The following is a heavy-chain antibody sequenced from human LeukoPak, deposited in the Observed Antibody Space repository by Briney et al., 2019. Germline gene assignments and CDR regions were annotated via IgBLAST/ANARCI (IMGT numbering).Heavy chain of an antibody. CDR1: GFTFSNYW. V-gene: IGHV3-7*01. D-gene: IGHD4-23*01. Sequence: GGSLRLSCAASGFTFSNYWINWVRQAPGKGLEWVANIKQDGSETYCVDSVKGRFTISRDNAKNSLYLQMNSLRAEDTAVYYCARDRYGGDDYWGQGTLVTVSS. J-gene: IGHJ4*02. CDR3: ARDRYGGDDY. CDR2: IKQDGSET.